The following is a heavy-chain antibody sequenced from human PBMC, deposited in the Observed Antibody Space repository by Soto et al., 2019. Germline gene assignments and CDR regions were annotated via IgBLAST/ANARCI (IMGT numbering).Heavy chain of an antibody. CDR1: GFTFSSYG. CDR3: ARDFSMIVRWLQLTPTYYYGMDV. V-gene: IGHV3-33*01. Sequence: GGSLRLSCAASGFTFSSYGMHWVRQAPGKGLEWVAVIWYDGSNKYYADSVKGRFTISRDNSKNTLYLQMNSLRAEDTAVYYCARDFSMIVRWLQLTPTYYYGMDVWGQGTTVTVSS. CDR2: IWYDGSNK. J-gene: IGHJ6*02. D-gene: IGHD5-12*01.